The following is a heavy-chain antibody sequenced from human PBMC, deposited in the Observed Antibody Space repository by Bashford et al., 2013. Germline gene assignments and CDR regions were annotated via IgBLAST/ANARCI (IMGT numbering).Heavy chain of an antibody. CDR3: GRGPSLESGAYDYVWGSYDS. CDR1: GGSITSHY. D-gene: IGHD3-16*01. CDR2: VYASGTT. V-gene: IGHV4-4*07. Sequence: SETLSLTCTVSGGSITSHYWSWIRQAAGKGLEWIGRVYASGTTNYNPSLKSRVTMSVDTSKNQFSLRLSSVTAADTAVYYCGRGPSLESGAYDYVWGSYDSWGKGTLVTVSS. J-gene: IGHJ4*02.